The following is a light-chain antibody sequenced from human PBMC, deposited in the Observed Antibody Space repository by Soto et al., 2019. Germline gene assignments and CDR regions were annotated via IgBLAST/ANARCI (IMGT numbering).Light chain of an antibody. CDR3: QQRSNWPPT. V-gene: IGKV3-11*01. CDR1: QSVSSY. CDR2: DAS. Sequence: EIVCTQSPATLSLSPWERATLSSRASQSVSSYLAWYQQKPGQAPRLLIYDASNRATGIPARFSGSGSGTDFTLTISSLEPEDFAVYYCQQRSNWPPTFGQGTRLEIK. J-gene: IGKJ5*01.